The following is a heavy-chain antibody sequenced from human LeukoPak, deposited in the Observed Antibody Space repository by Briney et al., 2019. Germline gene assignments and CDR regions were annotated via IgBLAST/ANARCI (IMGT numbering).Heavy chain of an antibody. J-gene: IGHJ4*02. CDR2: IRNSASTI. CDR3: ARGWTSGTYYF. V-gene: IGHV3-48*03. CDR1: GFTFSSYE. Sequence: PGGSLRLSCAASGFTFSSYEMNWVRQAPGKGLEWVSYIRNSASTIYYADSVKGRFTISRDNARNSLYLQMNSLRAEDTAVYYCARGWTSGTYYFWGQGTLVTVSS. D-gene: IGHD1-26*01.